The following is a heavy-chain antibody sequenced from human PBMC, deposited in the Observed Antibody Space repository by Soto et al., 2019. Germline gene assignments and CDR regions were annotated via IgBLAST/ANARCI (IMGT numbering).Heavy chain of an antibody. CDR1: GDSISSGNKY. V-gene: IGHV4-30-4*01. J-gene: IGHJ6*02. D-gene: IGHD3-16*01. CDR2: VFSSGTT. CDR3: ARVPSPFDYYYAMDV. Sequence: VQLRESGPGLVKPSQTLSLTCTVSGDSISSGNKYWSWIRQPPEKGLEWIGYVFSSGTTYYNPSLKGRVSISLDASENQFSLKFASVTDADSAVYFCARVPSPFDYYYAMDVWGQGTTVTVSS.